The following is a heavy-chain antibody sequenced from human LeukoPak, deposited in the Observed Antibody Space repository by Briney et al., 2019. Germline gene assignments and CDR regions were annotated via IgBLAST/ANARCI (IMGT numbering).Heavy chain of an antibody. D-gene: IGHD1-14*01. CDR1: GFTFSSYA. V-gene: IGHV3-23*01. J-gene: IGHJ6*02. Sequence: GGSLRLSCAASGFTFSSYAMSWVRQAPGKGLEWVSAISGSGGSTYYADSVKGRFTISRDNSKNTLYLQMNSLRAEDTAVYYCASQNGPEDYYGMDVWGQGTTVTVSS. CDR2: ISGSGGST. CDR3: ASQNGPEDYYGMDV.